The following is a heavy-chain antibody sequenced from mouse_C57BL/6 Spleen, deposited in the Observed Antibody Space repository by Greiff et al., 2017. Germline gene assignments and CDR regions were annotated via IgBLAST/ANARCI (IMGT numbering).Heavy chain of an antibody. V-gene: IGHV1-9*01. Sequence: QVQLKQSGAELMKPGASVKLSCKATGYTFTGYWIEWVKQRPGHGLEWIGEILPGSGSTNYNEKFKGKATFTADTSSNTAYMQLSSLTTQDSAIYYGARRGYDYDGAGFAYWGQGTLVTVSA. CDR1: GYTFTGYW. J-gene: IGHJ3*01. CDR2: ILPGSGST. D-gene: IGHD2-4*01. CDR3: ARRGYDYDGAGFAY.